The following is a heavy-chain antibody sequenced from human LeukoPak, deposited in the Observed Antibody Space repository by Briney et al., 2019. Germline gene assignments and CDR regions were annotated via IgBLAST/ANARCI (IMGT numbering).Heavy chain of an antibody. D-gene: IGHD6-13*01. CDR1: GFTFSSYS. CDR3: ASEQQPVLYY. J-gene: IGHJ4*02. Sequence: GGSLRLSCAASGFTFSSYSMNWVRQAPGKGLEWVSSISSSSSYIYYADSVKGRFTISRDNAKNSLYLQMNSLGAEDTAVYYCASEQQPVLYYWGQGTLVTVSS. V-gene: IGHV3-21*01. CDR2: ISSSSSYI.